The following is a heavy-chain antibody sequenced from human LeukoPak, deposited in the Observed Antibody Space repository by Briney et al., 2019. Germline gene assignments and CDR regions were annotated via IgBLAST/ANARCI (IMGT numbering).Heavy chain of an antibody. D-gene: IGHD2/OR15-2a*01. J-gene: IGHJ3*02. Sequence: EWIAYIYYSGSTYYNPSLKRRFTISVDTSKNQFSLKLSSVTAADTAVYYCARDFSAAFDIWGQGTMVTVSS. CDR2: IYYSGST. V-gene: IGHV4-31*02. CDR3: ARDFSAAFDI.